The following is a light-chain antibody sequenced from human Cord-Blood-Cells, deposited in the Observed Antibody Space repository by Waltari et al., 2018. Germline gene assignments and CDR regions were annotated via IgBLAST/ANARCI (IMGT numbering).Light chain of an antibody. CDR1: HSGLYSTNNKNY. J-gene: IGKJ5*01. V-gene: IGKV4-1*01. CDR2: WAS. CDR3: QQYYSTLIT. Sequence: DIVMTQYPDSLSVSLGERATINCKSRHSGLYSTNNKNYLAGNQQKPGQPPKLLIYWASTRESGVPDRFSSSGSGTDFTLTISSLQAEDVAVYYCQQYYSTLITFGQGTRLEIK.